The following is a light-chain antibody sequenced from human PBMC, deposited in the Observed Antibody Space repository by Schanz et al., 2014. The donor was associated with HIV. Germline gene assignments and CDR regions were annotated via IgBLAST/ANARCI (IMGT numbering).Light chain of an antibody. V-gene: IGLV1-44*01. J-gene: IGLJ3*02. CDR2: NTF. CDR1: SSNFRSNA. CDR3: AAWDDSLNALV. Sequence: QSVLTQPPSASGTPGQRVTISCSGSSSNFRSNAVNWYQQLPGTAPRLVIYNTFHRPSGVPDRFSGSKSGTSASLAISGLQSEDEADYYCAAWDDSLNALVFGGGTKLTVL.